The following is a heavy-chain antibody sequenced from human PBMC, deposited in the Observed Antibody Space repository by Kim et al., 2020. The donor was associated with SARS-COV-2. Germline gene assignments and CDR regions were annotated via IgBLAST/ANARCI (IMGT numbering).Heavy chain of an antibody. J-gene: IGHJ4*02. D-gene: IGHD4-17*01. CDR3: ARTLDRYGDYPFDY. V-gene: IGHV4-31*02. Sequence: NPTLKRRVTISVDTSKNQFSLKLSSVTAADTAVYYCARTLDRYGDYPFDYWGQGTLVTVSS.